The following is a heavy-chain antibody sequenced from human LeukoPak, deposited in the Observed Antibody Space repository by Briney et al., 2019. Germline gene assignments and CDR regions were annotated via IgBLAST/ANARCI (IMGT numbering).Heavy chain of an antibody. V-gene: IGHV4-34*01. CDR1: AGSFSGYY. Sequence: SETLSLTCAVYAGSFSGYYWSWIRQPPGKGLEWIGEINHSGSTNYNPSLKSRVTISVDTSKNQFSLKLSSVTAADTAVYYCARGGRIVVVPAAIGGWFHPWGQGTLVTVSS. CDR3: ARGGRIVVVPAAIGGWFHP. J-gene: IGHJ5*02. CDR2: INHSGST. D-gene: IGHD2-2*02.